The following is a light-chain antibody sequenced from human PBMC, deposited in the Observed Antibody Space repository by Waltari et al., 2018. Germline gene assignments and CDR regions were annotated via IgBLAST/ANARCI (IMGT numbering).Light chain of an antibody. Sequence: QSALTQPASVSGSPGQSITISCTGSSSDIGTYTYFSWYQQHPGKAPKLIIYDVSNRPTGVSNRFSGSKSGNTASLTISGLQAEDEANYYCGSYTRSRTLVFGGGTKLTVL. CDR3: GSYTRSRTLV. CDR1: SSDIGTYTY. CDR2: DVS. V-gene: IGLV2-14*03. J-gene: IGLJ2*01.